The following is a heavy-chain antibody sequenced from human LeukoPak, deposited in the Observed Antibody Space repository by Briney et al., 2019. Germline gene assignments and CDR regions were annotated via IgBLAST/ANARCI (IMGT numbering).Heavy chain of an antibody. CDR3: ARARLGEMATIMDI. CDR2: IYYSGST. CDR1: GGSISSGDYY. V-gene: IGHV4-30-4*01. J-gene: IGHJ3*02. Sequence: PSETLSLTCTVSGGSISSGDYYWSWIRQPPGKGLEWIGYIYYSGSTYYNPSLKSRVTISVDTSKNQFSLKLSSVTAADTAVYYCARARLGEMATIMDIWGQGTMVTVSS. D-gene: IGHD5-24*01.